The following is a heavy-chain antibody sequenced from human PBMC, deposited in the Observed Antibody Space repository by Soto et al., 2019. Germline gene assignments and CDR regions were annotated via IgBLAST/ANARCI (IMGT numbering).Heavy chain of an antibody. Sequence: QVQLVESGGGVVQPGRSLRLSCAASGFTFSSYAMHWVRQAPGKGLEWVAVISYDGSNKYYADSVKGRFTISRDNSKNTRYLPMNSLRAEDTAVYYCARARLDTPALDYWGQGTLVTVSS. CDR3: ARARLDTPALDY. D-gene: IGHD2-2*01. CDR2: ISYDGSNK. CDR1: GFTFSSYA. V-gene: IGHV3-30-3*01. J-gene: IGHJ4*02.